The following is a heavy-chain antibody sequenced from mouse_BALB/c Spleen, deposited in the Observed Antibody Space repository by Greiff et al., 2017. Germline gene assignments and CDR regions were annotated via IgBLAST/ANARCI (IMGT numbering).Heavy chain of an antibody. J-gene: IGHJ1*01. CDR3: ARSAYYGNSYWYFDV. D-gene: IGHD2-10*01. V-gene: IGHV1-77*01. CDR2: IYPGSGNT. Sequence: QVQLKESGAELARPGASVKLSCKASGYTFTDYYINWVKQRTGQGLEWIGEIYPGSGNTYYNEKFKGKATLTADKSSSTAYMQLSSLTSEDSAVYFCARSAYYGNSYWYFDVWGAGTTVTVSS. CDR1: GYTFTDYY.